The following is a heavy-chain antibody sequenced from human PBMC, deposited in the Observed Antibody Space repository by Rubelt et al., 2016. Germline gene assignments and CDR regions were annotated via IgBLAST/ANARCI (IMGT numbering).Heavy chain of an antibody. Sequence: QVQLVQSGAEVKKPGASVKVSCKVSGYTLTELSMHWVRQAPGQGLEWVGIINPSGGSTSYAQKFQGRVTMTRDMSTSTVYMELSSLRSEDTAVYYCARESGIGGSYSHDAFDIWGQGTMVTVSS. CDR2: INPSGGST. CDR1: GYTLTELS. CDR3: ARESGIGGSYSHDAFDI. D-gene: IGHD1-26*01. J-gene: IGHJ3*02. V-gene: IGHV1-46*01.